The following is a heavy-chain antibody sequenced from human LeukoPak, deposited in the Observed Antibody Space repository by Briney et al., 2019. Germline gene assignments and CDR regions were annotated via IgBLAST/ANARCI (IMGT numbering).Heavy chain of an antibody. Sequence: GGSLRLSCAASGFTFSSYAMHWVRQAPGKGVEWVAVISYDGSNKYYADSVKGRFTISRDNSKNTLYLQMNSLRAEDTAVYYCARDHDSSEHRYYYYYGMDVWGQGTTVTVSS. D-gene: IGHD3-22*01. V-gene: IGHV3-30-3*01. J-gene: IGHJ6*02. CDR1: GFTFSSYA. CDR2: ISYDGSNK. CDR3: ARDHDSSEHRYYYYYGMDV.